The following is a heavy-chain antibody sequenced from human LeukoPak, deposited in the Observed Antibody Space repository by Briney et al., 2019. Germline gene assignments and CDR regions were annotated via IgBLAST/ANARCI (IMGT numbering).Heavy chain of an antibody. CDR3: ARESGDIVVVVAATPEVFGWFDP. CDR2: INPNSGGT. D-gene: IGHD2-15*01. J-gene: IGHJ5*02. CDR1: GYTFTGYY. V-gene: IGHV1-2*06. Sequence: ASVKVSCKASGYTFTGYYMHWVRQAPGQGLEWMGRINPNSGGTNYAQKFQGRVTMTRDTSTSTVYMELSSLRSEDTAVYYCARESGDIVVVVAATPEVFGWFDPWGQGTLVTVSS.